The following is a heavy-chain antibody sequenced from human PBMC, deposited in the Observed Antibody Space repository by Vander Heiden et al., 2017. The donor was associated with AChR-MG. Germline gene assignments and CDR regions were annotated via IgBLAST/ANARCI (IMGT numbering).Heavy chain of an antibody. CDR3: TRDHVYYYDSSGYWFDP. V-gene: IGHV3-49*03. CDR1: GFTLGDYA. D-gene: IGHD3-22*01. Sequence: EVQLVESGGGLVQPGRSLRLSCTASGFTLGDYAMGWFRQAPGKGLEWVGFTRSKAYGGTTEYAASVKGRFTISRDDSKSIAYLQMNSLKTEDTAVYYCTRDHVYYYDSSGYWFDPWGQGTQVTVSS. CDR2: TRSKAYGGTT. J-gene: IGHJ5*02.